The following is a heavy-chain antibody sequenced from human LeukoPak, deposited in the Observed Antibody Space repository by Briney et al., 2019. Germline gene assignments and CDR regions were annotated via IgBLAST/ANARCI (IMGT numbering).Heavy chain of an antibody. D-gene: IGHD6-19*01. CDR2: ISYDGSNK. J-gene: IGHJ4*02. CDR1: GFTFSSYA. V-gene: IGHV3-30-3*01. Sequence: PGRSLRLSCAASGFTFSSYAMHWVRQAPGKGLEWVAVISYDGSNKYYADSVKGRFTISRDNAKNSLSLQMNSLRAEDTAVYYCARGAEYSGAWCQDYWGQGTLVTVSS. CDR3: ARGAEYSGAWCQDY.